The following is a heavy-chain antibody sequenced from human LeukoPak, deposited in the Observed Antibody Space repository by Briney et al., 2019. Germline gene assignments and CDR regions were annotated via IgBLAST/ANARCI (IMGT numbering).Heavy chain of an antibody. D-gene: IGHD3-22*01. J-gene: IGHJ4*02. CDR1: GFTFSSYG. Sequence: PGGSLRLSCAASGFTFSSYGMHWVRQAPGKGLEWVAVIWYDGSNKYYADSVKGRFTISRDNSKNTLYLQMNSLRAEDTAVYYCAKEKKYYYDGSGYPGYDYWGQGTLVTVSS. V-gene: IGHV3-30*02. CDR2: IWYDGSNK. CDR3: AKEKKYYYDGSGYPGYDY.